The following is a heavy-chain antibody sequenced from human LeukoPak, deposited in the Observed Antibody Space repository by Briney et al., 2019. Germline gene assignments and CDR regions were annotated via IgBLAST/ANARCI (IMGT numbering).Heavy chain of an antibody. J-gene: IGHJ4*02. CDR1: GGTFSSYA. Sequence: SVKVSCKASGGTFSSYAISWVRQAPGQGLEWMGRIIPILGIANYAQKFQGRVTITADKSTSTAYMELSSLRSEDTAVYYCARDGVMSDWNLIYYWGQGTLVTVSS. CDR2: IIPILGIA. V-gene: IGHV1-69*04. CDR3: ARDGVMSDWNLIYY. D-gene: IGHD1-7*01.